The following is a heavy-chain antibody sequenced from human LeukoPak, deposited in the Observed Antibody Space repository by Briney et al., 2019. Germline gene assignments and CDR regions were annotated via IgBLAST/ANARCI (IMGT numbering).Heavy chain of an antibody. J-gene: IGHJ4*02. CDR2: INHSGST. CDR1: GGSFSGYY. D-gene: IGHD3-10*01. Sequence: PSETLSLTCAVYGGSFSGYYWSWIRQPPGKGLEWIGEINHSGSTNYNPSLKSRVTISVDTSKNQFSLKLSSVTAADTAVYYCARGRYYGSGSYGYWGQGTLGTVSS. V-gene: IGHV4-34*01. CDR3: ARGRYYGSGSYGY.